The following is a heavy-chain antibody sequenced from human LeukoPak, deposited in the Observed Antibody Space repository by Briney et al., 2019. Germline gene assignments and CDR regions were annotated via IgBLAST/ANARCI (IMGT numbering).Heavy chain of an antibody. CDR3: ARVAGAPGIDY. CDR2: ISSSSSYI. CDR1: RFTFSSYG. V-gene: IGHV3-21*01. D-gene: IGHD1-26*01. Sequence: GGSLRLSCAASRFTFSSYGMHWVRQAPGKGLEWVSSISSSSSYIYYADSVKGRFTISRDNAKNSLYLQMNSLRAEDTAVYYCARVAGAPGIDYWGQGTLVTVSS. J-gene: IGHJ4*02.